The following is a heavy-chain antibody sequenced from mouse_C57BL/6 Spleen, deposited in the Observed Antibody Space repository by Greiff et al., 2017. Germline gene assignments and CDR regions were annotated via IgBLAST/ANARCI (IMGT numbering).Heavy chain of an antibody. Sequence: EVKLQESGGGLVQPKGSLKLSCAASGFSFNTYAMNWVRQAPGKGLEWVARIRSKSNNYATYYADSVKDRFTISRDDSESMLYLQMNNLKTEDTAMYYCVRQYGSTYYYAMDYWGQGTSVTVSS. CDR2: IRSKSNNYAT. J-gene: IGHJ4*01. CDR3: VRQYGSTYYYAMDY. CDR1: GFSFNTYA. V-gene: IGHV10-1*01. D-gene: IGHD1-1*01.